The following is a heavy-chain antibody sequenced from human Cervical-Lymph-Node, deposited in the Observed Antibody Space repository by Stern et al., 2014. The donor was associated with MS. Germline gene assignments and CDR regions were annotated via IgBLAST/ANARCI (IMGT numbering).Heavy chain of an antibody. J-gene: IGHJ4*02. Sequence: EVQLVQSGPEVKRPGESLKISCQASGYTFTSYWIGWVRQMPGKGLEWIAIIFPGGYDIRSSPSFQGQVTISADKSSSPAYLQWNNLKASDTAIYYCARQRYFDYWGQGTLVTVSS. CDR2: IFPGGYDI. V-gene: IGHV5-51*01. CDR1: GYTFTSYW. CDR3: ARQRYFDY.